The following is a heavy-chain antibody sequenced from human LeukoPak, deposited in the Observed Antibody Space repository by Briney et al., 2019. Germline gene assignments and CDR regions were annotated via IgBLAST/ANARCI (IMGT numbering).Heavy chain of an antibody. CDR3: AKITPGDYARERFNWFDP. J-gene: IGHJ5*02. D-gene: IGHD4-17*01. CDR1: GYSISSGYY. Sequence: SETLSLTCTVSGYSISSGYYWGWIRQPPGKGLEWIGSIYHSGSTYYNPSLKSRVTISVDTSKNHFSLKLSSVTAADTAVYYCAKITPGDYARERFNWFDPWGQGTLVTVSS. V-gene: IGHV4-38-2*02. CDR2: IYHSGST.